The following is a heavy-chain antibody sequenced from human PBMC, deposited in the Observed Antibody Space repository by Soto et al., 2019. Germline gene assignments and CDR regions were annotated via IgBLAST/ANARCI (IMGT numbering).Heavy chain of an antibody. CDR3: ARAKGGYSGYDSPPWNY. V-gene: IGHV1-18*01. Sequence: QVQLVQSGAEVKKPGASVKVSCKASGYTFTSYGISWVRQAPGQGLEWMGWISAYNGNTNYAQKLQGRVTMTTDTYXSXXDMELRSLRSDDTAVYYCARAKGGYSGYDSPPWNYWGQGTLVTVSS. D-gene: IGHD5-12*01. CDR1: GYTFTSYG. J-gene: IGHJ4*02. CDR2: ISAYNGNT.